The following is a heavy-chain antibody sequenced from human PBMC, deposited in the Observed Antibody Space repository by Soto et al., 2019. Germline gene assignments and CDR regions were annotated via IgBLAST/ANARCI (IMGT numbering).Heavy chain of an antibody. D-gene: IGHD6-19*01. CDR2: ISGSGGST. Sequence: GGSLRLSCVASEFTFSSYAMSWVRQAPGKGLEWVSAISGSGGSTYYADSVKGRFTISRDNAKNSLYLQMNSLRAEDTAVYYCARETHSSGWGDAFDIWGQGTMVTVSS. CDR3: ARETHSSGWGDAFDI. J-gene: IGHJ3*02. V-gene: IGHV3-23*01. CDR1: EFTFSSYA.